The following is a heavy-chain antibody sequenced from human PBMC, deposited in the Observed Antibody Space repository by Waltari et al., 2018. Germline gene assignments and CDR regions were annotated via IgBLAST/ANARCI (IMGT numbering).Heavy chain of an antibody. D-gene: IGHD3-10*01. CDR1: GGIFSRHA. J-gene: IGHJ4*02. CDR3: ALEYYGGNPPLYFVDH. Sequence: QVQLVQSGAEVKKPGSSVKVSCKASGGIFSRHAISWVRQAPGQGLEWMGGSIPFLTMKNYAQNCQGRVTITAEKSTSTAYMELSGLKDEDTAVYYCALEYYGGNPPLYFVDHWGQGTLVIVSS. V-gene: IGHV1-69*10. CDR2: SIPFLTMK.